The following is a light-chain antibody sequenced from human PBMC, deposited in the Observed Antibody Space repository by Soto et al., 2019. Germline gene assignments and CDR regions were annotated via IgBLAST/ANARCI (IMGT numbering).Light chain of an antibody. Sequence: DIQMTQSPSSLSASVGDRVTITCRASQSISSYLNWYQQKPGKAPKLLIYGASSLQSGVPSRFSGSGSGTDFTLTISSLQPEDIATYYCQQSDSVPITFGQGTRLEIK. J-gene: IGKJ5*01. CDR1: QSISSY. V-gene: IGKV1-39*01. CDR3: QQSDSVPIT. CDR2: GAS.